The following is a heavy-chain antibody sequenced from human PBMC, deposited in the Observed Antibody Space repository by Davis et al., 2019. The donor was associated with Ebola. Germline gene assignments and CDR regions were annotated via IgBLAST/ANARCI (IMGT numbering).Heavy chain of an antibody. D-gene: IGHD2-8*01. CDR3: ARGEDCTIGLCRLRYFDL. CDR1: GYTFTGYY. J-gene: IGHJ2*01. CDR2: INPNSGGT. Sequence: ASVKVSCKASGYTFTGYYMHWVRQAPGQGLEWMGWINPNSGGTSYAQKFQGRVTMTRDTSISTAYMDLSRLRSDDTALYYCARGEDCTIGLCRLRYFDLWGRGTLVTVSP. V-gene: IGHV1-2*02.